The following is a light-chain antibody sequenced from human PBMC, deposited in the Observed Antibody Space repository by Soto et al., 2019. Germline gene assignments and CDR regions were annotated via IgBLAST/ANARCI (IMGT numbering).Light chain of an antibody. V-gene: IGKV1-5*01. Sequence: DIQMTQSPSTLSASVGDRVTITCRASQSISSWLAWYQQKPGKDPKLLIYDASSWASGVPSRFSGSGSGTEFTLTISSLQPDDFATYYCQQYNSYPLPFGGGTKVEIK. CDR1: QSISSW. CDR2: DAS. J-gene: IGKJ4*01. CDR3: QQYNSYPLP.